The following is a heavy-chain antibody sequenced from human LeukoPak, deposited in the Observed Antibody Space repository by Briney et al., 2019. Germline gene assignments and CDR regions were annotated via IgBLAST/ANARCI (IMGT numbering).Heavy chain of an antibody. CDR3: AKGGEYYYGSGQVDY. D-gene: IGHD3-10*01. CDR1: GFTFSSYS. Sequence: GSLRLSCAASGFTFSSYSMNWVRQAPGKGLEWVSSISSSSSYIYYADSVKGRFTISRDNAKNSLYLQMNSLRAEDTAVYYCAKGGEYYYGSGQVDYWGQGTLVTVSS. CDR2: ISSSSSYI. J-gene: IGHJ4*02. V-gene: IGHV3-21*01.